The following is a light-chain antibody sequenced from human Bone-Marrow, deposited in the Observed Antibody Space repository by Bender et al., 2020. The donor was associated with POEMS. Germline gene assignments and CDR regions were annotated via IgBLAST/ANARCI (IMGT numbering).Light chain of an antibody. CDR2: DVS. CDR1: SSDVGGYNY. Sequence: QSALTQPASVSGSPGQSITISCTGTSSDVGGYNYVSWYQQHPGKAPKLMIYDVSNRPSGVSNRFSGSNSGNTATLTISGTQAMDEADYYCQAWDHGTAVFGGGTKVTVL. J-gene: IGLJ3*02. V-gene: IGLV2-14*01. CDR3: QAWDHGTAV.